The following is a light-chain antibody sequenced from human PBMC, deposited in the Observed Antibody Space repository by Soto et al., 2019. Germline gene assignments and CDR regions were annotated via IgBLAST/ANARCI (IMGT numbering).Light chain of an antibody. J-gene: IGLJ2*01. CDR2: EGS. Sequence: QSALTQPASVSGSPGQSITISCTGTSSDVGSYNLVSWYQQHPGKAPKLMIYEGSKRPSGVSNRFSGSKSGNTASLTISGLQAEDEADYYCCSYGGSSVVFGGGTKVTVL. CDR1: SSDVGSYNL. CDR3: CSYGGSSVV. V-gene: IGLV2-23*01.